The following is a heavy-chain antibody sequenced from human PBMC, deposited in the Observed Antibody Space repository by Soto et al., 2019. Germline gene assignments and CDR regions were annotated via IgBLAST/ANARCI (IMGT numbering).Heavy chain of an antibody. CDR2: IIPIFGTA. V-gene: IGHV1-69*13. D-gene: IGHD2-2*01. J-gene: IGHJ4*02. CDR1: GGTFSSYA. Sequence: GASVKVSCKASGGTFSSYAISWVRQAPGQGLEWMGGIIPIFGTANYAQKFQGRVTITADESTSTAYMELSSLRSEDTAVYYCARYLDCSSTSCSGHYWGQGTLVTVSS. CDR3: ARYLDCSSTSCSGHY.